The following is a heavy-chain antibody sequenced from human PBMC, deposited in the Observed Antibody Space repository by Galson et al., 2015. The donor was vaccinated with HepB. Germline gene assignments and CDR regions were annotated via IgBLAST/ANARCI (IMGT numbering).Heavy chain of an antibody. CDR3: ARVLGGYSYGPHMDV. CDR2: ISSSSSTI. Sequence: SLRLSCAASGFTFSSYSMNWVRQAPGKGLEWVSYISSSSSTIYYADSVKGRFTISRDNAKNSLYLQMNSLRDEDTAVYYCARVLGGYSYGPHMDVWGQGTTVTVSS. J-gene: IGHJ6*02. D-gene: IGHD5-18*01. CDR1: GFTFSSYS. V-gene: IGHV3-48*02.